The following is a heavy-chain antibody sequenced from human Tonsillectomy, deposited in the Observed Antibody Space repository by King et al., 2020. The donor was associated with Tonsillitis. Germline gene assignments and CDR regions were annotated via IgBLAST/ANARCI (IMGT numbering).Heavy chain of an antibody. V-gene: IGHV1-2*02. CDR3: ARAYNSSGYYYFDY. CDR1: GYTFTDYY. D-gene: IGHD3-22*01. J-gene: IGHJ4*02. Sequence: VQLVESGAEVKKPGASVKVSCKASGYTFTDYYLHWVRQAPGPGLECMGWINLNSGDTNYAQKFQGRVTMTRDTSISTAYMELSSLRSADTAVYYCARAYNSSGYYYFDYWGQRTLVTVSS. CDR2: INLNSGDT.